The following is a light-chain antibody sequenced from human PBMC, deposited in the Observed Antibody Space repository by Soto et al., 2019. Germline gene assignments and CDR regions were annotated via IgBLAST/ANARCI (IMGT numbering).Light chain of an antibody. V-gene: IGLV2-14*01. CDR1: SSDVGVYNY. J-gene: IGLJ1*01. Sequence: QSALPQPASVSGSPGQSITISCTGTSSDVGVYNYVSWYQQHPGKAPKLMIYAVSNRPTGVSNRFSGSKSGHTASLTISGLHDEDEADYYCSSYTSSSTLGVFGTGTKLTVL. CDR2: AVS. CDR3: SSYTSSSTLGV.